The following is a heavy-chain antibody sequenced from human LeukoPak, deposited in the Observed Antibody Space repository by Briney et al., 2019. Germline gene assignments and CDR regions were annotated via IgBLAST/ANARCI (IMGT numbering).Heavy chain of an antibody. CDR1: GFTFSSYS. CDR3: ARDFLRSANILTGSADAFDI. Sequence: GGSLRLSCAASGFTFSSYSMNWVRQAPGKGLEWVSYISSSSSTIYYADSVKGRFTISRDNAKNSLYLQMNSLRAEDTAVYYCARDFLRSANILTGSADAFDIWGQGTMVTVSS. V-gene: IGHV3-48*04. D-gene: IGHD3-9*01. J-gene: IGHJ3*02. CDR2: ISSSSSTI.